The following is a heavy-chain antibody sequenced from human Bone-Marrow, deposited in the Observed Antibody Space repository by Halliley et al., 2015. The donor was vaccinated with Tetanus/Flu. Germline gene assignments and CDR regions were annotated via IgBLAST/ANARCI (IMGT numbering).Heavy chain of an antibody. Sequence: TLSLTCTVSGGLISNNDNYWSWIRQSPGKDLEWIGSIFYGGTRYYKPSLESRVTISVDTMRNQLSLGLGSVTAADTAVYYCARHGGTYGSGSYACFDRWGQGMLVTVSS. D-gene: IGHD3-10*01. CDR2: IFYGGTR. V-gene: IGHV4-39*01. J-gene: IGHJ5*02. CDR3: ARHGGTYGSGSYACFDR. CDR1: GGLISNNDNY.